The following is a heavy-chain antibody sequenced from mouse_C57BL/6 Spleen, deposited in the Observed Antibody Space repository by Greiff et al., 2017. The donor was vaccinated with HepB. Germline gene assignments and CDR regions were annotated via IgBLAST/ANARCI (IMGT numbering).Heavy chain of an antibody. V-gene: IGHV1-82*01. D-gene: IGHD1-1*01. J-gene: IGHJ2*01. CDR2: IYPGDGDT. CDR3: ARGYYGSTLYYFDD. CDR1: GYAFSSSW. Sequence: QVQLKESGPELVKPGASVKISCKASGYAFSSSWMNWVKQRPGKGLEWIGRIYPGDGDTNYNGKFKGKATLTAGKSSSTAYMQLSSLTSEDSAVYFCARGYYGSTLYYFDDWGQGTTLTVSS.